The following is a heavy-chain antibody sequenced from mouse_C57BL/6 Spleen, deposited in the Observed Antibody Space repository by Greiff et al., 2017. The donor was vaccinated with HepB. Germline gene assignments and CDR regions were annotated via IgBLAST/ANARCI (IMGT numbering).Heavy chain of an antibody. V-gene: IGHV5-12*01. CDR3: ARHSYGNYAMDY. J-gene: IGHJ4*01. CDR2: ISNGGGST. CDR1: GFTFSDYY. D-gene: IGHD2-1*01. Sequence: EVMLVESGGGLVQPGGSLKLSCAASGFTFSDYYMYWVRQTPEKRLEWVAYISNGGGSTYYPDTVKGRFTISRDNAKNTLYLQMSRLKSEDTAMYYCARHSYGNYAMDYWGQGTSVTVSS.